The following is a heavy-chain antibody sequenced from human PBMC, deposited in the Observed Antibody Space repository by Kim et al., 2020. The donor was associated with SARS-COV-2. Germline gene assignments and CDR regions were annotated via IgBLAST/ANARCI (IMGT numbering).Heavy chain of an antibody. Sequence: ASVKVSCKASGYTFTSYAMHWVRQAPGQRLEWMGWINAGNGNTKYSQKFQGRVTITRDTSASTAYMELSSLRSEDTAVYYCASGTTPVVAGFYYGMDVWGQGTTVTVSS. D-gene: IGHD6-19*01. V-gene: IGHV1-3*01. CDR3: ASGTTPVVAGFYYGMDV. CDR1: GYTFTSYA. J-gene: IGHJ6*02. CDR2: INAGNGNT.